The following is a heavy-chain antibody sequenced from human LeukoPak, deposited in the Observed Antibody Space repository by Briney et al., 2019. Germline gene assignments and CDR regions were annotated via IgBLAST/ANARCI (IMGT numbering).Heavy chain of an antibody. CDR3: ARDQGHCSSTSCYSVDY. Sequence: GGSLRLSCAASGFTFSSYAMHWVRQAPGKGLEWAAVIWYDGSSKYYADSVKGRFTISRDNSKSTLYLQMNSLRAEDTAVYYCARDQGHCSSTSCYSVDYWGQGTLVTVSS. CDR1: GFTFSSYA. V-gene: IGHV3-33*01. D-gene: IGHD2-2*01. CDR2: IWYDGSSK. J-gene: IGHJ4*02.